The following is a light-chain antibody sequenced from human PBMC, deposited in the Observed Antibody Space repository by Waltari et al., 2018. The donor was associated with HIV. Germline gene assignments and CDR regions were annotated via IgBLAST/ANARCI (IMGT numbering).Light chain of an antibody. Sequence: QSVLTQPPSASGTPGQRVTISCSGSSSNIGSDTVNWYQQLPGTAPKHLICNNSQRPSGVPDRFSGSKSGTSASLAISGLHSEDEGDYYCAAWDGNLNGRVFGGGTKLTVL. CDR3: AAWDGNLNGRV. J-gene: IGLJ3*02. CDR1: SSNIGSDT. CDR2: NNS. V-gene: IGLV1-44*01.